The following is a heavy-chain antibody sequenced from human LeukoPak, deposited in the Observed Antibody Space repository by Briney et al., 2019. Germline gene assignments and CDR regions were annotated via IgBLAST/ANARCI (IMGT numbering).Heavy chain of an antibody. Sequence: GGSLRLSCAASGFTFDDYGMSWVRQAPGKGLEWVSGINWNGGSTGYADSVKGRFTISRDNAKNSLYLQMNSLRAEDTALYYCARGREMIVPDFEDYWGQGTLVTVSS. V-gene: IGHV3-20*04. CDR3: ARGREMIVPDFEDY. CDR2: INWNGGST. J-gene: IGHJ4*02. D-gene: IGHD3-22*01. CDR1: GFTFDDYG.